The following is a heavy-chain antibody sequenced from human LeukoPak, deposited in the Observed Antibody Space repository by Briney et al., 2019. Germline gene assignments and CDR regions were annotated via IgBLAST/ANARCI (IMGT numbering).Heavy chain of an antibody. CDR2: ISGSGGST. J-gene: IGHJ6*03. Sequence: GRSLRLSCAASGFTFDDYAMHWVRQAPGKGLEWVSAISGSGGSTYYADSVKGRFTISRDNSKNTLYLQMNSLRAEDTAVYYCAKAAAGVNSYYYYYYMDVWGKGTTVTVSS. CDR1: GFTFDDYA. CDR3: AKAAAGVNSYYYYYYMDV. V-gene: IGHV3-23*01. D-gene: IGHD6-13*01.